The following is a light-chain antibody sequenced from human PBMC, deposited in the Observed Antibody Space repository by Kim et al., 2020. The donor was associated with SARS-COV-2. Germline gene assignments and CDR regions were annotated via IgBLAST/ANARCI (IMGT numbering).Light chain of an antibody. J-gene: IGKJ5*01. V-gene: IGKV1-33*01. CDR1: QGISNY. Sequence: DIQMTQSPSSLSASVGDRVTITCQASQGISNYLNWYQQKPGKAPKLLIYDASNLETGVPSRFSGSGSGTDFAFPISSLQPEDIAAYYCQQYDNLPSITFGQGTRLEIK. CDR3: QQYDNLPSIT. CDR2: DAS.